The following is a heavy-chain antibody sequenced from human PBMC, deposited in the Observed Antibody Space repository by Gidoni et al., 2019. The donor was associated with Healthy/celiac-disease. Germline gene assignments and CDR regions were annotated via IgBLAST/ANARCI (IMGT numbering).Heavy chain of an antibody. CDR2: IWYDGSNK. CDR1: GFTFSSYG. V-gene: IGHV3-33*01. Sequence: QVQLVESGGGVVQPGRSLRSSCAASGFTFSSYGMNCVRQAPGKGLELVAVIWYDGSNKYYADSVKGRFTISRDNSKNTLYLQMNSLRAEDTAVYYCARGLGAYYFDYWGQGTLVTVSS. CDR3: ARGLGAYYFDY. J-gene: IGHJ4*02.